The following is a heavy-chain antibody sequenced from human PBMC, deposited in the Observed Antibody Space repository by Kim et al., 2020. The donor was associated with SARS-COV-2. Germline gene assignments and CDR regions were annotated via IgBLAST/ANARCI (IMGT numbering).Heavy chain of an antibody. V-gene: IGHV3-74*01. CDR2: INSDGSST. D-gene: IGHD6-19*01. CDR3: ARVYGSGWYVEYYFDY. CDR1: GFTFSSYW. Sequence: GGSLRLSCAASGFTFSSYWMHWVRQAPGKGLVWVSRINSDGSSTSYADSVKGRFTISRDNAKNTLYLQMNSLRAEDTAVYYCARVYGSGWYVEYYFDYWGQGTLVTVSS. J-gene: IGHJ4*02.